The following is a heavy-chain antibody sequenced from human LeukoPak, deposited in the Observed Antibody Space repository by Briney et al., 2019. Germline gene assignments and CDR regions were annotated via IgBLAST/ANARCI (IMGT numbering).Heavy chain of an antibody. J-gene: IGHJ4*02. Sequence: ASVKVSCKASGYTFTSYDNNWVRQATGQGLEWMGWMNPNSGNTGYAQKFQGRVTITRNTSISTAYMELSSLRSEDTAVYYCARGGIPEIRFLEWSHWGQGTLVTVSS. D-gene: IGHD3-3*01. CDR3: ARGGIPEIRFLEWSH. CDR1: GYTFTSYD. CDR2: MNPNSGNT. V-gene: IGHV1-8*03.